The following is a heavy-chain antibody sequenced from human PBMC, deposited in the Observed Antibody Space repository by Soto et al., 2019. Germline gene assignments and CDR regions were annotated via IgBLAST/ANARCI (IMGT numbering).Heavy chain of an antibody. J-gene: IGHJ4*02. D-gene: IGHD3-10*01. V-gene: IGHV3-53*01. CDR1: GFTVSSNY. Sequence: EVQPVESGGGLIHPGGSLRLSCAASGFTVSSNYMSWVRQAPGKGLEWVSVIYSGDTTHYADSVKGRFSISRDISKNTVSLQLNSLTAEDTAVYFCATDYFGSSFDYWGQGTLVTVSS. CDR2: IYSGDTT. CDR3: ATDYFGSSFDY.